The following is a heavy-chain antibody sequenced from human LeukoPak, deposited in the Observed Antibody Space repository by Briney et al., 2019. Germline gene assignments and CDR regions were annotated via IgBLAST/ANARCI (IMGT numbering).Heavy chain of an antibody. J-gene: IGHJ6*02. Sequence: GGSLRLSCAASGFTFSSYWMHWARQDAGKGLVWVARISSDGTNTIYADSVKGRFTISRDNSKNTLYLQMNSLRAEDTAVYYCARYGRSGNRFSGYSYYYGMDVWGQGTTVTVSS. V-gene: IGHV3-74*01. CDR3: ARYGRSGNRFSGYSYYYGMDV. CDR2: ISSDGTNT. D-gene: IGHD2/OR15-2a*01. CDR1: GFTFSSYW.